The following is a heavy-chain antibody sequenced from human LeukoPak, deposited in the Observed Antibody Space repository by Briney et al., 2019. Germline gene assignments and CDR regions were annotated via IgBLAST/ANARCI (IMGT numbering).Heavy chain of an antibody. CDR2: IEHSGNT. CDR1: GASITNYF. D-gene: IGHD3-16*01. Sequence: SVTLSLTCTVSGASITNYFWIWLPQPPGKGLVCIAYIEHSGNTNYKPSLKSRVTISLDTSKIHFSLSLSSLVAADTAVYYCARGTWGYAFEIWAQGTMVSVSS. J-gene: IGHJ3*02. V-gene: IGHV4-59*01. CDR3: ARGTWGYAFEI.